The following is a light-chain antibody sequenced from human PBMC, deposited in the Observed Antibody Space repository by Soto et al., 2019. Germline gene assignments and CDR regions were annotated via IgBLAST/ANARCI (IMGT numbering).Light chain of an antibody. V-gene: IGLV2-11*01. CDR1: SSDVGGYNY. CDR3: CSYAGSPYV. CDR2: DVN. J-gene: IGLJ1*01. Sequence: QSVLTHPRSVSGSPGQSVTISCTGTSSDVGGYNYVSWYQQHPGKAPKLMIYDVNKRPSGVPDRFSGSKSGNTASLTITGLQAEDEADYYCCSYAGSPYVFVTVTKVTVL.